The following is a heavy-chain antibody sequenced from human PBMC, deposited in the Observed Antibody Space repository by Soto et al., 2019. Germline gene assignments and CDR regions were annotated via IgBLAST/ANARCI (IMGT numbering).Heavy chain of an antibody. CDR3: TTGLRWWSPQSNY. Sequence: EVQLVESGGGLVKPGGSLRLSCAASGFSFSDAYMTWVRQAPGKGLEWVGRIKTTSEGGITNYGAPVKGRFTMSRDDSKNMLYLQMDSLQIEDTGVYYCTTGLRWWSPQSNYWGQGTQVTVSS. V-gene: IGHV3-15*06. J-gene: IGHJ4*02. CDR1: GFSFSDAY. CDR2: IKTTSEGGIT. D-gene: IGHD2-15*01.